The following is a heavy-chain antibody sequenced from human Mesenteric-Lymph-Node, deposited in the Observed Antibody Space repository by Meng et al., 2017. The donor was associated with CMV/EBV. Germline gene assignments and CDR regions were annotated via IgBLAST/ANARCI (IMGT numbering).Heavy chain of an antibody. J-gene: IGHJ4*02. CDR2: ISSSSSYI. CDR1: GFSFSTSS. D-gene: IGHD1-26*01. Sequence: GGSLRLSCAASGFSFSTSSMNWVRQAPGKGLEWVSSISSSSSYIYYADSVKGRFTISRDNAKNSLYLQMNSLRAEDTAVYYCARAAPKVGYFDYWGQGTLVTVSS. CDR3: ARAAPKVGYFDY. V-gene: IGHV3-21*01.